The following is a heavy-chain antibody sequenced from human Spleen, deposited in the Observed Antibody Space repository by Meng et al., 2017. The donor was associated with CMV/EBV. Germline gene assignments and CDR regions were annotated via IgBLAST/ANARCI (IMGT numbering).Heavy chain of an antibody. CDR3: ARGVDYYYGMDV. D-gene: IGHD3-10*01. CDR2: IYYSGST. Sequence: GSLRLSCAASRFTFSSYWMSWIRQPPGKGLEWIGYIYYSGSTNYNPSLKSRVTISVDTSKNQFSLKLSSVTAADTAVYFCARGVDYYYGMDVWGQGTTVTVSS. V-gene: IGHV4-59*01. J-gene: IGHJ6*02. CDR1: RFTFSSYW.